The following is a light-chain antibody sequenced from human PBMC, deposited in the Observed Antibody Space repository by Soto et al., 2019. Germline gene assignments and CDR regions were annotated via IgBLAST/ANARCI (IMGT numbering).Light chain of an antibody. CDR3: QQYNNWPPWT. Sequence: EIVMTQSPATLSVSPGERATLSCRASQSVGSNLAWYQQTPGQAPRLLVYGASTRATGIPTRFSGSGSGTEFTLTISSLRSEDFAIYYCQQYNNWPPWTFGQGTKVEIK. CDR2: GAS. J-gene: IGKJ1*01. V-gene: IGKV3-15*01. CDR1: QSVGSN.